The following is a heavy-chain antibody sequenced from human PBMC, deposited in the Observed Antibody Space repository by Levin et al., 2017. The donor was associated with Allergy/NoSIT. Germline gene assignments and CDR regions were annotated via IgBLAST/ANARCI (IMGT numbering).Heavy chain of an antibody. CDR1: GYTFTSYY. CDR3: ARGRYYGSGSYRLDY. CDR2: INPSGGST. D-gene: IGHD3-10*01. J-gene: IGHJ4*02. Sequence: GESLKISCKASGYTFTSYYMHWVRQAPGQGLEWMGIINPSGGSTSYAQKFQGRVTMTRDTSTSTVYMGLSSLKSEDTAVYYCARGRYYGSGSYRLDYWGQGTLVIVSS. V-gene: IGHV1-46*01.